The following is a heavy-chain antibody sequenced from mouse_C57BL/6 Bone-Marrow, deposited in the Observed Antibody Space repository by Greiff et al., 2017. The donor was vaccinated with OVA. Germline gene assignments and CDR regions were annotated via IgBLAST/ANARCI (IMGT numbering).Heavy chain of an antibody. J-gene: IGHJ2*02. CDR1: GYTFTSYW. CDR2: IYPGDGDT. V-gene: IGHV1-5*01. D-gene: IGHD1-1*01. CDR3: TVITKVVTHFDY. Sequence: VQLQQSGPVLARPGASVKISCKTSGYTFTSYWMHWVKQRPGQGLEWIGAIYPGDGDTSYNQKFKGKAKLTAVTSARTAYMELSRLTNADSEVYYCTVITKVVTHFDYWGQGTSLTVSS.